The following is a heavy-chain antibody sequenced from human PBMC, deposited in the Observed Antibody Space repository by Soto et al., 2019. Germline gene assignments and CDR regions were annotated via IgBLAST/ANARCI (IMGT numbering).Heavy chain of an antibody. CDR2: ISGSGSST. Sequence: EGPLLESGGGLVQPGGSLRLSCAASGFTFSSYAMSWVRQAPGKGLEWVSAISGSGSSTYYADSVKGRFTSSRDNSKNSLYLHMNRLIADHTAVYYCAKDPMVGLGIAFDIWHLGTIVTVSS. D-gene: IGHD3-10*01. CDR1: GFTFSSYA. J-gene: IGHJ3*02. CDR3: AKDPMVGLGIAFDI. V-gene: IGHV3-23*01.